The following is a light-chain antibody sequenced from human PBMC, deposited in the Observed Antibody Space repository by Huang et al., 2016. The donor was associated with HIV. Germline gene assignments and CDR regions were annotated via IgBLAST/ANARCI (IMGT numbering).Light chain of an antibody. V-gene: IGKV3-15*01. CDR1: QSVSSN. J-gene: IGKJ2*01. CDR3: QQYNKWPRYT. Sequence: EIVMTQSPATLSVSPGERATLSCRASQSVSSNLAWYQQQPGQAPRLLIYGASTRATGNPARFSGSGSGTEFTLTISSLQSEDFAVYYCQQYNKWPRYTFGQGTKLGIK. CDR2: GAS.